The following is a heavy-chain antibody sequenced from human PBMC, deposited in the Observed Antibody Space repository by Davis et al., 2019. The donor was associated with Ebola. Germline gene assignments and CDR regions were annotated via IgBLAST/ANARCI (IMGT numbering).Heavy chain of an antibody. D-gene: IGHD6-13*01. V-gene: IGHV3-11*06. CDR3: ARESSAAAGWFDP. CDR2: ISTSSSHT. Sequence: GESLKISCVASGFNFPDYYMNWIRQAPGKGLEWISYISTSSSHTNYADSVKGRFTISRDNAKNSLYLQMNSLRAEDTALYYCARESSAAAGWFDPWGQGTLVTVSS. CDR1: GFNFPDYY. J-gene: IGHJ5*02.